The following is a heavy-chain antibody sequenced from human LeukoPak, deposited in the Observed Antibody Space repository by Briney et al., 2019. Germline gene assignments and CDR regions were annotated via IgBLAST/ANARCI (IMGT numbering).Heavy chain of an antibody. CDR1: GYTFTSFY. CDR2: INPSGGST. J-gene: IGHJ4*02. V-gene: IGHV1-46*01. CDR3: ARGYYDSSGYDPGLGY. D-gene: IGHD3-22*01. Sequence: ASVKVSCKAPGYTFTSFYMQWVRQAPGQGLEWMGIINPSGGSTNYAQKFQGRVSMTRDTSTSTVYMELSSLRSEDTAMYWCARGYYDSSGYDPGLGYWGQGTLVTVSS.